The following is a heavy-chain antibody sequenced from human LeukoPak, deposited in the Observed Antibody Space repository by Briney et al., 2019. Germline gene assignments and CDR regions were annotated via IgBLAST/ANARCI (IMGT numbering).Heavy chain of an antibody. CDR1: GYTFTSYG. D-gene: IGHD6-19*01. Sequence: RASVKVSCKASGYTFTSYGISWVRQAPGQGLEWMGWINPNSGGTNYAQKFQGWVTMTRDTSISTAYMELSRLRSDDTAVYYCARALRAVATTPAGYWGQGTLVTVSS. J-gene: IGHJ4*02. CDR3: ARALRAVATTPAGY. V-gene: IGHV1-2*04. CDR2: INPNSGGT.